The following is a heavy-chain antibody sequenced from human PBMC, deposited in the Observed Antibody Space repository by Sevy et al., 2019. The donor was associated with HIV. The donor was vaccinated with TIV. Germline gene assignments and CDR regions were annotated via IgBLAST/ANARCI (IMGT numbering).Heavy chain of an antibody. V-gene: IGHV4-34*01. CDR1: GGSFSGYY. CDR2: INHSGST. Sequence: SEILSLTCAVYGGSFSGYYWSWIRQPPGKGLEWIGEINHSGSTNYNPSLKSRVTISVDTSKNQFSLKLSSVTAADTAVYYCARAPIAVAGTRAGYFDYWGQGTLVTVSS. D-gene: IGHD6-19*01. J-gene: IGHJ4*02. CDR3: ARAPIAVAGTRAGYFDY.